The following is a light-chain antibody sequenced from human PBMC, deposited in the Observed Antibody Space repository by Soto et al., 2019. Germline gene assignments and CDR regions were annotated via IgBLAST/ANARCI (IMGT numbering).Light chain of an antibody. J-gene: IGKJ4*01. CDR1: QSVSSN. V-gene: IGKV3-15*01. CDR3: QQDNNWPPLT. Sequence: DIVMTQSPATLSVSPGERATLSCRASQSVSSNFAWYQQKPGQAPRLLIYGASTRATGIPARFRGSGSGTEFTLTISSLQAEDFAVYYCQQDNNWPPLTFGGGTKVEIK. CDR2: GAS.